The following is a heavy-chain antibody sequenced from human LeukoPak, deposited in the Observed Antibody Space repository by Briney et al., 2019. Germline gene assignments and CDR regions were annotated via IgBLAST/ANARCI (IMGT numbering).Heavy chain of an antibody. CDR3: AREGSTLVIHAFDI. Sequence: PGGSPRLSFAASGFTFSSYAMTWVRQAPGKGLEWVSTSGSGDSTYYADSVKGRFTISRDNPKNSVYLQMNSLRTEDTAVYFCAREGSTLVIHAFDIWGQGTMVTVSS. CDR1: GFTFSSYA. J-gene: IGHJ3*02. CDR2: SGSGDST. D-gene: IGHD2-21*01. V-gene: IGHV3-23*01.